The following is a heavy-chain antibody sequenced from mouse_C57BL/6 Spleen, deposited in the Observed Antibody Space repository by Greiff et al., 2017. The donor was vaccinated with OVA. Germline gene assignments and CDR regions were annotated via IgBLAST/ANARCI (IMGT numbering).Heavy chain of an antibody. CDR2: IYPGDGDT. CDR1: GYAFSSYW. V-gene: IGHV1-80*01. CDR3: ARGGAYDYGNWYFDV. D-gene: IGHD2-4*01. Sequence: VQLQQSGAELVKPGASVKISCKASGYAFSSYWMNWVKQRPGKGLEWIGQIYPGDGDTTYHGKFKGTATLTADKSASTAYMQLSSLTSEDSAVYFCARGGAYDYGNWYFDVWGTGTTVTVSS. J-gene: IGHJ1*03.